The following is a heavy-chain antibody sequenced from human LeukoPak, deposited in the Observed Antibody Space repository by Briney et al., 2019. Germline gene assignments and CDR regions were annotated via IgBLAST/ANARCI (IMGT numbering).Heavy chain of an antibody. D-gene: IGHD6-19*01. CDR1: GFTFSSYA. CDR2: ISGSGGDT. V-gene: IGHV3-23*01. J-gene: IGHJ5*02. CDR3: SKEVSDWSYGNWFDP. Sequence: AGGSLRLSCAASGFTFSSYAMSWVRQAPREGLEWVSAISGSGGDTYYADSVKGRFTISRDNSKNRLYLQMNSMRVEDTAVYYCSKEVSDWSYGNWFDPWGQGTLVTVSS.